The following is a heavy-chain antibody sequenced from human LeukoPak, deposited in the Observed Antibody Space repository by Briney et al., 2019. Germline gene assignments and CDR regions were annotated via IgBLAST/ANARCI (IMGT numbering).Heavy chain of an antibody. D-gene: IGHD6-13*01. CDR1: RYSFTSYW. CDR3: ARVSYSSSPTNLDY. V-gene: IGHV5-51*01. CDR2: IYPGDTAT. Sequence: ESLKISCKGSRYSFTSYWIGWVRQMPGKGLGWMGIIYPGDTATSYSPSLQGQVTSSADKSISTDYLQWSSLKASDTAMNYCARVSYSSSPTNLDYWGQGTMVTVSS. J-gene: IGHJ4*02.